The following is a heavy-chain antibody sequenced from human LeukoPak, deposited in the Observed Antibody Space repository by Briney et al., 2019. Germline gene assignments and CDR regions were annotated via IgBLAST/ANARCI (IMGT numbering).Heavy chain of an antibody. CDR3: ARHTKTNPNVDY. J-gene: IGHJ4*02. CDR1: AGSISSYY. CDR2: IYYSGST. V-gene: IGHV4-59*08. Sequence: SETLSLTCTVSAGSISSYYWSWIPQPPGKGLEGSGYIYYSGSTNYNPSLTSRVTISVDESKRHLYLKLSCVNAADTAVYYCARHTKTNPNVDYWGQGTLVSVSS. D-gene: IGHD2-8*01.